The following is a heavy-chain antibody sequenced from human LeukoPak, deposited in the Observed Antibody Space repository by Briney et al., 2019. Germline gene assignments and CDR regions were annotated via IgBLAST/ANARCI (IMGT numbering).Heavy chain of an antibody. CDR1: RDTFSSSG. Sequence: GSSVKVSCKSFRDTFSSSGTSWVRQAPGQGLEWMGGIVPILRTPDYAKKSQGKVTITADESTTTAYMELSSLTSEDTAVYYCARSKGRRTSGYNHYYAMDVWGQGTTVTVSS. CDR3: ARSKGRRTSGYNHYYAMDV. CDR2: IVPILRTP. D-gene: IGHD3-22*01. J-gene: IGHJ6*02. V-gene: IGHV1-69*01.